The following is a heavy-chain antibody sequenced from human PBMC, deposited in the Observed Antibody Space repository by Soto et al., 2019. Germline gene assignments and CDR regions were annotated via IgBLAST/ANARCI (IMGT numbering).Heavy chain of an antibody. CDR1: GFTFSSYA. CDR2: ISYDGSNK. V-gene: IGHV3-30-3*01. CDR3: ARDRTGDGAFDI. D-gene: IGHD7-27*01. Sequence: QVQLVESGGGVVQPGGSLRLSCAASGFTFSSYAMHWVRQAPGKGLEWVAVISYDGSNKYYADSVTGRFTLSRDNSKNTLYLQMNGLRAEDTAVYYCARDRTGDGAFDIWGQGTMVTVSS. J-gene: IGHJ3*02.